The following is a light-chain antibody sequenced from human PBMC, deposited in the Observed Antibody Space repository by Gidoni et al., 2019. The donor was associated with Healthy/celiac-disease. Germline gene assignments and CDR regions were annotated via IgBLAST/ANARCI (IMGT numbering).Light chain of an antibody. J-gene: IGLJ3*02. CDR2: SNN. Sequence: QSVLTQPPSASGTPGPGVTISCSGSSSNIGSTTVNWYQQLPGTAPKLLIYSNNQRPSGVPDRFSGSKSGTSASLAISGLQSEDEADYYCAAWDDSLNGWVFGGGTKLTVL. CDR1: SSNIGSTT. V-gene: IGLV1-44*01. CDR3: AAWDDSLNGWV.